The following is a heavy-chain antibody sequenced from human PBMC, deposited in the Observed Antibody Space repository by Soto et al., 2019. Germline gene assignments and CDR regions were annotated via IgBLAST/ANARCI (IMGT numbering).Heavy chain of an antibody. Sequence: SETLSLTCTVSGGSISSYYWSWIRQPPGKGLEWIGYIYYSGSTNYNPSLKSRVTISVDTSKNQFSLKLSSVTAADTAVYYCARRLTANHFDYWGQGTLVTVSS. D-gene: IGHD1-20*01. CDR3: ARRLTANHFDY. J-gene: IGHJ4*02. V-gene: IGHV4-59*08. CDR2: IYYSGST. CDR1: GGSISSYY.